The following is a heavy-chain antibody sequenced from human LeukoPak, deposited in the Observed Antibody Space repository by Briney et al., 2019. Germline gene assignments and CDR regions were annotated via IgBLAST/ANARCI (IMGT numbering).Heavy chain of an antibody. CDR3: AREGGYDILTGYQDY. J-gene: IGHJ3*01. D-gene: IGHD3-9*01. V-gene: IGHV1-2*02. CDR2: INPNNGDT. CDR1: GYIFTTYF. Sequence: ASVKVSCKASGYIFTTYFIHWVRQAPGQGLEWMGWINPNNGDTNYVQKFQGRVTMTRDTSISTAYMELTRLRSDDTAVYYCAREGGYDILTGYQDYWGQGTMVTVSS.